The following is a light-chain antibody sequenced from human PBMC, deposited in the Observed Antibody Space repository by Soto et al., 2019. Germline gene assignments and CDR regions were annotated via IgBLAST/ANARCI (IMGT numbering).Light chain of an antibody. CDR2: GNT. CDR3: QSYDSSLSASYV. V-gene: IGLV1-40*01. Sequence: QSVLTQPPSVSGAPGQRVTISCTGCSSNIGAGCEVHWYQHLPGKAPKLLIYGNTNRPSGVPDRFSGSKSDTSASLAITGLQAEDEADYYCQSYDSSLSASYVFGGGTKATVL. J-gene: IGLJ1*01. CDR1: SSNIGAGCE.